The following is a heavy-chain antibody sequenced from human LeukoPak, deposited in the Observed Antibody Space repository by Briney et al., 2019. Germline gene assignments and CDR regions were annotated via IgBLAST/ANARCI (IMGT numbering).Heavy chain of an antibody. CDR3: ARHYYDSSGYYLEGFDI. CDR2: IYYSGST. CDR1: GGSISSSSYY. Sequence: PSETLSLTCTVSGGSISSSSYYWGWIRQPPGKGLEWIGSIYYSGSTYYNPSLKSRVTISVDTSKNQFSLKLSSVTAVDTAVYYCARHYYDSSGYYLEGFDIWGQGTMATVSS. V-gene: IGHV4-39*01. J-gene: IGHJ3*02. D-gene: IGHD3-22*01.